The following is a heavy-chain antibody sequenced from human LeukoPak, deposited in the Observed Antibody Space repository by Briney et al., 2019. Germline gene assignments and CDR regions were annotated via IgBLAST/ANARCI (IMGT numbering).Heavy chain of an antibody. D-gene: IGHD3-3*01. CDR3: ARVGVRFLEWLYY. Sequence: ASVKVSCKASGYTFTSYDIDWVRQATGQGLEWMGWMNPNSGNTGYAQKFQGRVTMTRNTSISTAYMELSSLRSEDTAVYYCARVGVRFLEWLYYWGQGTLVTVSS. V-gene: IGHV1-8*01. J-gene: IGHJ4*02. CDR2: MNPNSGNT. CDR1: GYTFTSYD.